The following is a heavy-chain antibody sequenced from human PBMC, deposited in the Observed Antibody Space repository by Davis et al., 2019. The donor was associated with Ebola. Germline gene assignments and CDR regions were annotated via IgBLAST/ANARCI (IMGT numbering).Heavy chain of an antibody. V-gene: IGHV3-33*01. Sequence: SCKASGYTFTSYGMHWVRQAPGKGLEWVAVIWYAGSNKYYADSVKGRFTISRDNSKNTLYLQMNSLRAEDTAVYYCARDSRLTIFGVVIGYYYGMDVWGQGTTVTVSS. CDR1: GYTFTSYG. CDR2: IWYAGSNK. J-gene: IGHJ6*02. CDR3: ARDSRLTIFGVVIGYYYGMDV. D-gene: IGHD3-3*01.